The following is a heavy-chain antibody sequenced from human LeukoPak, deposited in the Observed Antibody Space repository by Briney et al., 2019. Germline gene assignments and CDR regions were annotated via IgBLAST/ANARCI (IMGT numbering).Heavy chain of an antibody. V-gene: IGHV1-69*05. D-gene: IGHD3-3*01. J-gene: IGHJ4*02. CDR2: IIPIFGTA. CDR1: GGTFSSYA. Sequence: GSSVKVSCKASGGTFSSYAISWVRQAPGQGLEWMGRIIPIFGTANYAQKFQGRVTITTDESTSTAYMELCSLRSEDTAVYYCARDHEWLYYFDYWGQGTLVTVSS. CDR3: ARDHEWLYYFDY.